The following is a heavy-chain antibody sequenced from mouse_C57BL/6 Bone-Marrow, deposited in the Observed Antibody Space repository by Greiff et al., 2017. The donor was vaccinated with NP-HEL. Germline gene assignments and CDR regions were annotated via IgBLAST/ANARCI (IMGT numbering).Heavy chain of an antibody. D-gene: IGHD1-1*01. V-gene: IGHV1-64*01. CDR3: ARLYSGSSSDY. Sequence: QVQLQQPGAELVKPGASVKLSCKASGYTFTSYWMHWVKQRPGQGLEWIGMIHPNSGSTNYNEKFKSKATLTVDKSSSPAYMLLSSLTSEDSAVYYCARLYSGSSSDYWGQGTTLTVAS. CDR2: IHPNSGST. J-gene: IGHJ2*01. CDR1: GYTFTSYW.